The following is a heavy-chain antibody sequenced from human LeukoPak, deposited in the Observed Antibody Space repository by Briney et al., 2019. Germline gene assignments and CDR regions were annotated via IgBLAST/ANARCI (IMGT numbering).Heavy chain of an antibody. Sequence: GGSLRLSCAASGFTFSNAWMNWVRQAPGKGLEWLGRIKSKTDGGTTDYAAPVRGRFTISRHDSENTLYLQMNSLKTEDTAVYYCTITLYYSDTSRVDYWGQGTLVTVSS. CDR2: IKSKTDGGTT. J-gene: IGHJ4*02. V-gene: IGHV3-15*01. D-gene: IGHD3-22*01. CDR3: TITLYYSDTSRVDY. CDR1: GFTFSNAW.